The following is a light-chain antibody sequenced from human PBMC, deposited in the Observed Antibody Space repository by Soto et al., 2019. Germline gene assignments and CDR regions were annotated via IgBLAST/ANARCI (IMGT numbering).Light chain of an antibody. Sequence: QAVVTQPPSVSAAPGQKVTISCSGTSSNIGRNYVAWYQQLPGTAPKLLIYDNDKRPSGIPDRFSGSKSGTSATLGITGLQTGDEADYYCGTWDSSLSDAVVFGEGTKLTVL. V-gene: IGLV1-51*01. CDR1: SSNIGRNY. J-gene: IGLJ2*01. CDR3: GTWDSSLSDAVV. CDR2: DND.